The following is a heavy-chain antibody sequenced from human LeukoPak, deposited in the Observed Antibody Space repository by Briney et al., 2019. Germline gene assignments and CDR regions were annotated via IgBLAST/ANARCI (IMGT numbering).Heavy chain of an antibody. V-gene: IGHV3-21*01. J-gene: IGHJ5*02. CDR3: AKVPRQHDNWFDP. CDR1: GFAFSDYS. CDR2: IYSNTIYI. Sequence: GGSLRLSCAASGFAFSDYSMNWFRQAPGKGLEWVSSIYSNTIYIYYSDSVKGRFTISRDDAKNSLYLQMNSLRAEDTAVYYCAKVPRQHDNWFDPWGQGTLVTVSS. D-gene: IGHD6-13*01.